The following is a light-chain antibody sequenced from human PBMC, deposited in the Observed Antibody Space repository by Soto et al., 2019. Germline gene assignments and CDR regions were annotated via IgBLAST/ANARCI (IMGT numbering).Light chain of an antibody. CDR1: NIGSKS. CDR3: QVWDSSSYVV. J-gene: IGLJ2*01. Sequence: SYELTQPPSVSVAPGETARITCGGNNIGSKSVHWYQHKPGQAPVLVIYYNSDRPSGIPERFSGFNSGNTATLTISRVEAGDEADYYCQVWDSSSYVVFGGGTKLTVL. CDR2: YNS. V-gene: IGLV3-21*04.